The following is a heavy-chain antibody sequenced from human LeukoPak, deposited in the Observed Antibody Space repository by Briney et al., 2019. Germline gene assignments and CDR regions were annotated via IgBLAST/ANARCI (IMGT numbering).Heavy chain of an antibody. CDR3: ARIRLHYFDY. V-gene: IGHV4-31*02. Sequence: SQTLSLTWTVSGGSISSGGYYWSWIRQHPGKGLEWIGYIYYSGSTYYNPSLKSRVTISVDTSKNQFSLKLSSVTAADTAVYYCARIRLHYFDYWGQGTLVTVSS. J-gene: IGHJ4*02. CDR1: GGSISSGGYY. CDR2: IYYSGST.